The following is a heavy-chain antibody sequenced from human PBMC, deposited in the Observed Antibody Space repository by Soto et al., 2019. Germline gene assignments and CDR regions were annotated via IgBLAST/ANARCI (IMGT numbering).Heavy chain of an antibody. CDR1: GFTFSSYA. J-gene: IGHJ5*02. V-gene: IGHV3-30-3*01. Sequence: RGSLRLSCAASGFTFSSYAMHWVRQAPGKGLEWVAVISYDGSNKYYADSVKGRFTISRDNSKNTLYLQMNSLRAEDTAVYYRARANLPVLRFPTCFDPWGQGNQVTVSS. D-gene: IGHD3-3*01. CDR2: ISYDGSNK. CDR3: ARANLPVLRFPTCFDP.